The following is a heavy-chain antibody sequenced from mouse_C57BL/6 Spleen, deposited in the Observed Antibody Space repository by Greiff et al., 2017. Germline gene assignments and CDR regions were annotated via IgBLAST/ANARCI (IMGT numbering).Heavy chain of an antibody. D-gene: IGHD1-1*01. CDR2: IYPGDGDT. Sequence: QVQLQQSGPELVKPGASVKISCKASGYAFSSSWMNWVKQRPGKGLEWIGRIYPGDGDTNYNGKFKGKATLTADKSSSTAYMQLSSLTSEDSAVYFCARGDYYEAYWGQGTLVTVSA. J-gene: IGHJ3*01. CDR3: ARGDYYEAY. V-gene: IGHV1-82*01. CDR1: GYAFSSSW.